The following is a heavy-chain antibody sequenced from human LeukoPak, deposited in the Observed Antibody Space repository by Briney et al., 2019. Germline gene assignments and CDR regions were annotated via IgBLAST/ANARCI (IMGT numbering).Heavy chain of an antibody. D-gene: IGHD2/OR15-2a*01. V-gene: IGHV4-59*12. CDR2: IYHSGST. Sequence: SETLSPTCTVSGGSISSYYWSWIRQPPGKGLEWIGEIYHSGSTNYNPSLKSRVTISVDKSKNQFSLKLSSVTAADTAVYYCAKLDPVIRLGFGYWGQGTLVTVSS. J-gene: IGHJ4*02. CDR1: GGSISSYY. CDR3: AKLDPVIRLGFGY.